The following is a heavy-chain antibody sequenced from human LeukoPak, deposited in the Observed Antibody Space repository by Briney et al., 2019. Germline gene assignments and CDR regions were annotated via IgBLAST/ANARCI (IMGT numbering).Heavy chain of an antibody. Sequence: KPSETLSLTCTVSGGSISSYYWSWIRQPPGKGLVWIGYIYYSGSTYYYNPSLKSRVTMSIDTSKNQFSLKLSSVTAADTAVYYCARQYYYDGSGPFQHWGQGTLVTVSS. CDR2: IYYSGSTY. V-gene: IGHV4-59*08. D-gene: IGHD3-22*01. CDR1: GGSISSYY. J-gene: IGHJ1*01. CDR3: ARQYYYDGSGPFQH.